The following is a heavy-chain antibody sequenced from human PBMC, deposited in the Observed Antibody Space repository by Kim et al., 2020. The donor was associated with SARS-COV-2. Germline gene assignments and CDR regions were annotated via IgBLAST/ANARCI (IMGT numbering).Heavy chain of an antibody. V-gene: IGHV3-21*01. Sequence: GGSLRLSCAASGFTFSSYSMNWVRQAPGKGLEWVSSISSSSSYVYYAHSVKGRFTISRDNAKNSLYLQMNSLRAEDTAVYYCARNDINYYYNYGMDVWGQGTTVTVSS. CDR1: GFTFSSYS. D-gene: IGHD3-9*01. J-gene: IGHJ6*02. CDR2: ISSSSSYV. CDR3: ARNDINYYYNYGMDV.